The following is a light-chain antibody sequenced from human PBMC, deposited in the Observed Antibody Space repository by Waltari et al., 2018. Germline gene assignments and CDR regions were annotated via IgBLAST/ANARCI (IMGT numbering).Light chain of an antibody. CDR2: AAS. CDR1: QSISSY. CDR3: QQSYSTPR. J-gene: IGKJ2*03. Sequence: DIQMTQSPSSLSAYVGARVTITCRASQSISSYLNWYQQKPGKAPKLLIYAASSLQSGVPSRFSGSGSGTDFTLTISSLQPEDFATYYCQQSYSTPRFGQGTKLEIK. V-gene: IGKV1-39*01.